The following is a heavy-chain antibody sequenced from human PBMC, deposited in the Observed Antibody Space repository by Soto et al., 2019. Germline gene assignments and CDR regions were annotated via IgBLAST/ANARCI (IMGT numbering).Heavy chain of an antibody. V-gene: IGHV3-23*01. Sequence: GGSLRLSCAASGFTFSSYAMSWVRQAPGKGLEWVSAISGSAGSAYYADSVKGRFTISRDNSKNTLYLQMNSLRAEDTAVYYCAKDQSGWDYYYYGMDVWGQGTTVTVSS. CDR1: GFTFSSYA. CDR3: AKDQSGWDYYYYGMDV. CDR2: ISGSAGSA. J-gene: IGHJ6*02. D-gene: IGHD6-19*01.